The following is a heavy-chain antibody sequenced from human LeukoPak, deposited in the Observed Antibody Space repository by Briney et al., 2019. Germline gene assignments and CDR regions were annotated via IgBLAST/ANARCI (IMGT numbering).Heavy chain of an antibody. CDR1: GFTFSSYA. CDR2: ISGSGGST. D-gene: IGHD2-2*01. Sequence: GRSLRLSCAASGFTFSSYAMSWVRQAPGKGLEWVSAISGSGGSTYYADSVKGRFTISRDNSKNTLYLQMNSLRAEDTAVYYCAKDDTVVPAAYFDYWGQGTLVTVSS. J-gene: IGHJ4*02. V-gene: IGHV3-23*01. CDR3: AKDDTVVPAAYFDY.